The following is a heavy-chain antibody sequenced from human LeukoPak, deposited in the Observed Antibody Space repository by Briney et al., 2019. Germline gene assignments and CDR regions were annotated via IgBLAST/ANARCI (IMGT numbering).Heavy chain of an antibody. CDR2: INSDGSST. V-gene: IGHV3-74*01. D-gene: IGHD6-13*01. J-gene: IGHJ4*02. Sequence: PGGSLRLSCAASGLTFSSYWMHWVRQAPGKGLVWVSRINSDGSSTSYAASVKGQFTISRDNAKNTLYLQMNSLRAEDTAVYYCARGGYSSSWYVYWGQGTLVTVSS. CDR1: GLTFSSYW. CDR3: ARGGYSSSWYVY.